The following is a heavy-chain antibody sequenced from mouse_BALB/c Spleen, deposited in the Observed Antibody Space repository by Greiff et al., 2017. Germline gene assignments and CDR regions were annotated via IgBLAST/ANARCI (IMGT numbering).Heavy chain of an antibody. CDR3: ARRGPYDAMDY. Sequence: EVKLMESGGGLVKPGGSLKLSCAASGFTFSSFAMSWVRQTPEKRLEWVASISSGGSTYYPDSVKGRFTISRDNARNILYLQMSSLRSEDTAMYYCARRGPYDAMDYWGQGTSVTVSS. CDR1: GFTFSSFA. CDR2: ISSGGST. J-gene: IGHJ4*01. V-gene: IGHV5-6-5*01.